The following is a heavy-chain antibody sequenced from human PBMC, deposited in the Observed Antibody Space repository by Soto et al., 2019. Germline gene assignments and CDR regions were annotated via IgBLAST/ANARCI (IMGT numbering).Heavy chain of an antibody. D-gene: IGHD6-13*01. J-gene: IGHJ6*02. CDR3: ARDQQQGYYYYYYGMDV. Sequence: EVQLVESGGGLVQPGGSLRLSCAASGFTFSSYEMNWVRQAPGKGLEWVSYISSSGSTIYYADSVKGRFTISRDNAKNSLYLQMNSLRAEDTAVYYCARDQQQGYYYYYYGMDVWGQGTTVTVSS. CDR1: GFTFSSYE. V-gene: IGHV3-48*03. CDR2: ISSSGSTI.